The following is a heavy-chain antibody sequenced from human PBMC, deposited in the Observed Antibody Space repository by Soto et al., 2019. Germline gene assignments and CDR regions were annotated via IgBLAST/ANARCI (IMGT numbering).Heavy chain of an antibody. CDR1: GFSFSNDN. Sequence: EVQLVESGGGLVKPGGSLTLSCAASGFSFSNDNMNWIRQAPGKGLECVSSIISSGSFIYYADSVKGRFTISRDNAKNSLYLQMNSLRAEDTALYYCARVADYYDSSGYLPVVDWGQGTLVTVPS. D-gene: IGHD3-22*01. V-gene: IGHV3-21*01. J-gene: IGHJ4*02. CDR3: ARVADYYDSSGYLPVVD. CDR2: IISSGSFI.